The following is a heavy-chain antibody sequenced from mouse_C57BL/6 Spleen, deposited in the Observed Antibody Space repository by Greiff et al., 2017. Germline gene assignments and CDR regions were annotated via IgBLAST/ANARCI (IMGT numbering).Heavy chain of an antibody. Sequence: QVQLQQPGAELVTPGASVKLSCKASGYTFPSYWMHWVKQRPGRGLEWSGRIDPNSGGTKYNEKFKSKATLTVDKPSSTAYMQLSSLTTEDSAVYYCARNWGGGLAWFAYWGQGTLVTVSA. J-gene: IGHJ3*01. CDR2: IDPNSGGT. V-gene: IGHV1-72*01. CDR1: GYTFPSYW. CDR3: ARNWGGGLAWFAY. D-gene: IGHD4-1*01.